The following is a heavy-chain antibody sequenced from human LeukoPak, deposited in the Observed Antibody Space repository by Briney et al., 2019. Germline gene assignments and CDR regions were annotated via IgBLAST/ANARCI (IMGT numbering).Heavy chain of an antibody. Sequence: PGGSLRLSCAASGFTFSSYTMNWVRQAPGKGLEWVSSISSSSSYIYYADSVKGRFTVSRDNSKNTLYLQMNSLRVEDTAVYYCARAAQVTGRPNLGGHFDYWGQGTLVTVSS. V-gene: IGHV3-21*04. CDR1: GFTFSSYT. CDR3: ARAAQVTGRPNLGGHFDY. D-gene: IGHD6-6*01. CDR2: ISSSSSYI. J-gene: IGHJ4*02.